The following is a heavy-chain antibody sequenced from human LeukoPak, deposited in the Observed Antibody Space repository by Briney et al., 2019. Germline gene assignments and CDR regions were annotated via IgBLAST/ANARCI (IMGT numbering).Heavy chain of an antibody. CDR1: GFTFSSYA. D-gene: IGHD6-19*01. Sequence: GESLRLSCAASGFTFSSYAMSWVRQAPGKGLEWVSAISSSGGSTYYADSVKGRFTISRDNSKNTLYLQMNSLRAEDAAVYYCAKGAGYYYFYYMDVWGKGTTVTVSS. CDR2: ISSSGGST. V-gene: IGHV3-23*01. CDR3: AKGAGYYYFYYMDV. J-gene: IGHJ6*03.